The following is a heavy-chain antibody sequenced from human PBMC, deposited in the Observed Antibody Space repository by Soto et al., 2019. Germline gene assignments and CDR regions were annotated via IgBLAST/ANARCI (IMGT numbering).Heavy chain of an antibody. J-gene: IGHJ4*02. V-gene: IGHV3-74*01. Sequence: GGSLRLSCAASGFIFSSHWMHWVRQAPGKGLVWVSHIGPDGSNMRDADSVKGRFTISRDNAKNSLYLQMNSLRAEDTAVYYCARDAGRGLRFDYWGQGTLVTVSS. CDR2: IGPDGSNM. CDR3: ARDAGRGLRFDY. D-gene: IGHD3-16*01. CDR1: GFIFSSHW.